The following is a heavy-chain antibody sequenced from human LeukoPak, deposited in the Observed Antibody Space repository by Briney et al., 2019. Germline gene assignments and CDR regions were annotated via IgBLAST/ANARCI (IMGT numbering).Heavy chain of an antibody. CDR2: VFYTGST. Sequence: SETLSLNCTGYGVSIISSNYYWGWFRQPPGKGLECIASVFYTGSTRHNPSLKSRVTISVDTSKDDFSLNLSSVTAEDTAVYYCARRLGSSADGILKYYFDYWGQGTLVTVSS. D-gene: IGHD6-13*01. CDR3: ARRLGSSADGILKYYFDY. CDR1: GVSIISSNYY. V-gene: IGHV4-39*01. J-gene: IGHJ4*02.